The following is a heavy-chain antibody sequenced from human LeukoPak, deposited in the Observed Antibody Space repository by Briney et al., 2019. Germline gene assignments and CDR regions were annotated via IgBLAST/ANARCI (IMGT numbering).Heavy chain of an antibody. CDR3: ATVQALAAAGPLDY. J-gene: IGHJ4*02. CDR2: IYYSGST. D-gene: IGHD6-13*01. Sequence: SETLSLTCTVSGGSISSYYWSWIRQPPGKGLEWIGYIYYSGSTNYNPSLKSRVTMSVDTSKNQFSLKLNSVTAADTAVYYCATVQALAAAGPLDYWGQGTLVTVSS. CDR1: GGSISSYY. V-gene: IGHV4-59*08.